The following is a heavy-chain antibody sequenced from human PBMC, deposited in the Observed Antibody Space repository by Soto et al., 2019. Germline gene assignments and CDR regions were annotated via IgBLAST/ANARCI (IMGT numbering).Heavy chain of an antibody. J-gene: IGHJ6*02. CDR2: INGYNGNT. CDR3: ARMGDVPYYYYGMDV. Sequence: QVQLVQSGAEVKKPGASVKVSRKASGYTFTRSGISWVRQAPGQGLEWMGWINGYNGNTNYAQKFQGRITMTTDTPTSTAYMELRSLRSDDTAVYYCARMGDVPYYYYGMDVWGQGTTVIVSS. CDR1: GYTFTRSG. D-gene: IGHD3-16*01. V-gene: IGHV1-18*01.